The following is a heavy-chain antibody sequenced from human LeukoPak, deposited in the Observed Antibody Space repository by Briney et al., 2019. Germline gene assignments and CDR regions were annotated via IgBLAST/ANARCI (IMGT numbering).Heavy chain of an antibody. D-gene: IGHD1-26*01. CDR3: ARLILWETSNAFDI. J-gene: IGHJ3*02. CDR1: GPTFNRDW. V-gene: IGHV3-7*03. Sequence: QPGGSLRLSCTNSGPTFNRDWMGWLRQAPGKGLEWLAHIKPDESRISYADSVKGRFALSRDNAKNSVHLQMNSLRAEDTAVYFCARLILWETSNAFDIWGQGTMVTVSS. CDR2: IKPDESRI.